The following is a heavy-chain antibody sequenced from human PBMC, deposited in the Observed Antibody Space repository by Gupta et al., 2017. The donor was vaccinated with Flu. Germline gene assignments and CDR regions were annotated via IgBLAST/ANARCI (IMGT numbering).Heavy chain of an antibody. V-gene: IGHV3-33*01. D-gene: IGHD4-11*01. CDR1: GFTFSSYG. CDR3: ARVLTVTTGPYYYYYGMDV. Sequence: QVQLVESGGGVVQPGRSLRLSCAASGFTFSSYGMHWVRQAPGKGLEWVAVIWYDGSNKYYADSVKGRFTISRDNSKNTLYLQMNSLRAEDTAVYYCARVLTVTTGPYYYYYGMDVWGQGTTVTVSS. CDR2: IWYDGSNK. J-gene: IGHJ6*02.